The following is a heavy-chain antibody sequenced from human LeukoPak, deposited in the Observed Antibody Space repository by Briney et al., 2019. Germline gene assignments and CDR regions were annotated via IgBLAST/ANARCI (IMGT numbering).Heavy chain of an antibody. CDR2: ISGSGGST. D-gene: IGHD3-22*01. V-gene: IGHV3-23*01. Sequence: GGSLRLSCAASGFTFSSYAMRWIRQAPGKGLEWVSAISGSGGSTYYADSVKGRFTISRDNSKNTLYLQMNSLRAEDTAVYYCAKDPTRYYYDSSGYNEANFDYWGQGTLVTVSS. CDR3: AKDPTRYYYDSSGYNEANFDY. CDR1: GFTFSSYA. J-gene: IGHJ4*02.